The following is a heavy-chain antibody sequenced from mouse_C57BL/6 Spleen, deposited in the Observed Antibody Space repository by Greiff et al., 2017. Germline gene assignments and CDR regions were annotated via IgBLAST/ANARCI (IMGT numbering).Heavy chain of an antibody. J-gene: IGHJ3*01. CDR2: LHPSDSDT. D-gene: IGHD2-4*01. CDR3: ASSYDYDGSWCAY. CDR1: GYTFTSYW. Sequence: QVQLQQPGAELVKPGASVQVSCKASGYTFTSYWMHWVKQWPGQGLEWIGRLHPSDSDTNYNQQFKGKATLTVDKSSSTAYMQLSSLTSEDSAVYYCASSYDYDGSWCAYWGQGTLVTVSA. V-gene: IGHV1-74*01.